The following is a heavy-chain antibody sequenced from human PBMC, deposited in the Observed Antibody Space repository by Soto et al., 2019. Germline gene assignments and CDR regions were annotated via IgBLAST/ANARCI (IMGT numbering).Heavy chain of an antibody. CDR2: INHSGST. D-gene: IGHD6-19*01. J-gene: IGHJ4*02. V-gene: IGHV4-34*01. CDR3: ARGRRFSVAGFFDY. Sequence: PSETLSLTCAVYGGSFSGYYWSWISQPPGKGLEWIGEINHSGSTNYNPSLKSRVTISVDTSKNQFSLKLSSVTAADTAVYYCARGRRFSVAGFFDYWGQGTLFTSPQ. CDR1: GGSFSGYY.